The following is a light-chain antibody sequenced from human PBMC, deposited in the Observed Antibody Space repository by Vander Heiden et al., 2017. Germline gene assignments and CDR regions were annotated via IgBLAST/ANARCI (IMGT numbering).Light chain of an antibody. CDR3: QQYNNWPRWT. J-gene: IGKJ1*01. Sequence: ETVMTQSPATLSVSPGERATLSCRASQSVSTNLAWYQHKPGQAPRLLIYGASTRATGIPARFSGSGSGTEFTLTISSLQSEDFAVCYCQQYNNWPRWTFGQGTKVEIK. V-gene: IGKV3-15*01. CDR1: QSVSTN. CDR2: GAS.